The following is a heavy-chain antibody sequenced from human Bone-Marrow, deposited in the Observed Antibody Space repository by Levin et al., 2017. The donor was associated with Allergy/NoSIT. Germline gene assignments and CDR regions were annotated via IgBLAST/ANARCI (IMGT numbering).Heavy chain of an antibody. CDR1: GFTFGDFE. Sequence: GGSLRLSCVGSGFTFGDFEMTWVRQAPGKGLEWVASITGGGSTIYYADSVMGRFTISRDNPRNSLFLEMHSLRVDDTAVYFCTRDPSRVGAQIDYWGQGTRVTVSS. J-gene: IGHJ4*02. D-gene: IGHD1-26*01. CDR3: TRDPSRVGAQIDY. CDR2: ITGGGST. V-gene: IGHV3-48*03.